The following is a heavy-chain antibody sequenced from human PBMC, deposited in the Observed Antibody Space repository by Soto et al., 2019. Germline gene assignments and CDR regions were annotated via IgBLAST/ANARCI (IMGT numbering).Heavy chain of an antibody. CDR3: ERGMWSDRFAN. V-gene: IGHV4-34*01. CDR2: FYQGGST. CDR1: GESLNYYY. J-gene: IGHJ5*02. D-gene: IGHD2-21*01. Sequence: HVQVQQWGAGLLKPSDTLSLTCAVYGESLNYYYWSWIRQAPGKGLEWIGEFYQGGSTHYNPSVKSRVTISVDMSSQQFSLKLTSVTAADTATFYCERGMWSDRFANWGQGTLVTVSS.